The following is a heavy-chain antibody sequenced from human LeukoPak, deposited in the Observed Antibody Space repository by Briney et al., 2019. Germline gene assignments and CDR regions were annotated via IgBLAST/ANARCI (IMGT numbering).Heavy chain of an antibody. CDR3: AREDPLDSSGYYYYFDY. D-gene: IGHD3-22*01. Sequence: GGSLRLSCAASGFTFSSDALHWVRQAPGKGLEWVAVISYDGSNKYYADSVKGRFTISRDNSKNTLYLQMNSLRAEDTAVYYCAREDPLDSSGYYYYFDYWGQGTLVTVSS. J-gene: IGHJ4*02. CDR1: GFTFSSDA. V-gene: IGHV3-30-3*01. CDR2: ISYDGSNK.